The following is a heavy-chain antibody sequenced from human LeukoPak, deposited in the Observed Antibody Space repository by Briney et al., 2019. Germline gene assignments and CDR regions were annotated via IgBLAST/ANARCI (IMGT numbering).Heavy chain of an antibody. J-gene: IGHJ6*02. V-gene: IGHV4-34*01. CDR3: ARDWWTVRGGNGMDV. CDR2: INHSGST. Sequence: PSETLSLTCAVYGGSFSGYYWSWIRQPPGKGLEWIGEINHSGSTNYNPSLKSRVTISVDTSKNQFSLKLSSVTAADTAVYYCARDWWTVRGGNGMDVWGQGTTVTVSS. CDR1: GGSFSGYY. D-gene: IGHD3-10*01.